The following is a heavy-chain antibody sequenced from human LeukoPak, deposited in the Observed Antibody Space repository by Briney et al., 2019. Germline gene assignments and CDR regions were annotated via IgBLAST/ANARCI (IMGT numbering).Heavy chain of an antibody. CDR1: GGSISSSNNY. J-gene: IGHJ4*02. Sequence: SETLSLTCTVSGGSISSSNNYWSWIRQPPGKGLEWIGYIYYSGSTNYNPSLKSRVTISVDTSKNQFSLKLSSMTAADTAVYYCARGAAAASGYWGQGTLVTVSS. CDR2: IYYSGST. CDR3: ARGAAAASGY. D-gene: IGHD6-13*01. V-gene: IGHV4-61*01.